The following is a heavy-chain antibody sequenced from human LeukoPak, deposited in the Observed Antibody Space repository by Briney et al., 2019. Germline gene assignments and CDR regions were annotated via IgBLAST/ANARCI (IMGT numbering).Heavy chain of an antibody. CDR1: GVTFSSYA. J-gene: IGHJ4*02. CDR2: ICSNDNNT. V-gene: IGHV3-23*01. D-gene: IGHD2-15*01. Sequence: GGSLRLSCAASGVTFSSYAMNWVRQAPGKGLEWVSAICSNDNNTYYAISVKGRFTISRDNSKNTLSLQLNSLRAEDTAVYYCAKGTSSSCYSAPNYWGQGTLVTVSS. CDR3: AKGTSSSCYSAPNY.